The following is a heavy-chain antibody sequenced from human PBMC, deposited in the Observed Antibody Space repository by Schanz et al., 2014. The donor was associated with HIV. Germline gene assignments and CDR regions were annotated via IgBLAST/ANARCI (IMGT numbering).Heavy chain of an antibody. CDR2: ISGSGSTT. CDR1: GFTFTSYA. D-gene: IGHD6-13*01. J-gene: IGHJ5*02. V-gene: IGHV3-23*01. CDR3: AREYYSRNWNWFDP. Sequence: EVQLLESGGGLVQPGGSLRLSCAASGFTFTSYAMSWVRQAPGKGLEWVSCISGSGSTTYFADSVKGRFTVSRDNSKNMLYLQMNSLRAEDTAVYYCAREYYSRNWNWFDPWGQGTLVTVSS.